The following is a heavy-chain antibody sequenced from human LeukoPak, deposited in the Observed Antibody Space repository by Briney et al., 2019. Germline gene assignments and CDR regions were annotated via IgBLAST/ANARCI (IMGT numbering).Heavy chain of an antibody. J-gene: IGHJ6*03. CDR1: GGSISSYY. V-gene: IGHV4-59*01. CDR3: ARGRVSSSTWYSTYYYFFYMDF. D-gene: IGHD4-11*01. CDR2: IYYSGST. Sequence: SETLSLTCTVSGGSISSYYWSWIRQPPGKGLEWIGYIYYSGSTNYNPSLKSRVTISVKTSKNQFSLKLSSVTAADTAVYFCARGRVSSSTWYSTYYYFFYMDFWGKGTTVTVSS.